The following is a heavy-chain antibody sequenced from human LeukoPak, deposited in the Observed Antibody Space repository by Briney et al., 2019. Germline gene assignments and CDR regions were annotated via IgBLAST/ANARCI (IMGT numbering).Heavy chain of an antibody. CDR1: GFTFSSSW. CDR2: IKQDGSEK. V-gene: IGHV3-7*03. J-gene: IGHJ4*02. CDR3: ARDHTPGIAAPAAQDY. Sequence: TGGPRRLSGAASGFTFSSSWMSWVRQAPGKGLEWVANIKQDGSEKYYVDSVKGRFTISRDNAKNSLYLQMNSLRAEDTAVYYCARDHTPGIAAPAAQDYWGQGTLVTVSS. D-gene: IGHD6-25*01.